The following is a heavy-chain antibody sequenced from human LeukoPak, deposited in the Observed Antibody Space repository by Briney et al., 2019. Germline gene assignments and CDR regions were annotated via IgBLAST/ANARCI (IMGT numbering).Heavy chain of an antibody. Sequence: SQTLSLTCTVSGPSISRHYWSCIRQPAGKGMEWIGRIYISGSTKYNPSLNSRVTMSVDTSKNQFFLKLNSVTAADTAVYYCASGESFDYWGQGTLVTVSS. J-gene: IGHJ4*02. CDR1: GPSISRHY. CDR2: IYISGST. CDR3: ASGESFDY. V-gene: IGHV4-4*07.